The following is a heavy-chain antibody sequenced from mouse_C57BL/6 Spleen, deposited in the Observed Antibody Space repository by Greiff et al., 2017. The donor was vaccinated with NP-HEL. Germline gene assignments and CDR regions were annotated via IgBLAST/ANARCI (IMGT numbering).Heavy chain of an antibody. Sequence: VQLKESGPELVKPGASVKISCKASGYSFTGYYMHWVKQSHGNILDWIGYIYPYNGVSSYNQKFKGKATLTVDKSSSTAYMELRSLTSEDSAVYYCAREIYYGYYWYFDVWGTGTTVTVSS. D-gene: IGHD2-2*01. J-gene: IGHJ1*03. CDR1: GYSFTGYY. CDR3: AREIYYGYYWYFDV. CDR2: IYPYNGVS. V-gene: IGHV1-31*01.